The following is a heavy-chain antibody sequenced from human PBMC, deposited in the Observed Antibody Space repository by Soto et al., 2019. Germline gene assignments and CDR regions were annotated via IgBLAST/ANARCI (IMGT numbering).Heavy chain of an antibody. CDR1: GYTFTSYD. Sequence: QVQLVQSGAEVKKPGASVKVSCKASGYTFTSYDINWVRQATGQGLEWMGWMNPNSGTTGSAQKWQGRVTMTRNTSLSPAYMELSSLRSEDTAVYYCARGAYVVRCVEWLDYNWFDPWGRGTLVTVSS. CDR3: ARGAYVVRCVEWLDYNWFDP. J-gene: IGHJ5*02. V-gene: IGHV1-8*01. D-gene: IGHD3-3*01. CDR2: MNPNSGTT.